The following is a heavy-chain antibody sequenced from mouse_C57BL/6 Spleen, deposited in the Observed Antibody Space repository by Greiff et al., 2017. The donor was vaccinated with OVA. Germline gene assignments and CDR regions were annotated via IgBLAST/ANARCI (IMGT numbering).Heavy chain of an antibody. CDR3: ARGYDPLFAY. CDR2: IDPSDSYT. CDR1: GYTFTSYW. D-gene: IGHD2-3*01. V-gene: IGHV1-50*01. Sequence: QVQLQQPGAELVKPGASVKLSCKASGYTFTSYWMQWVKQRPGQGLEWIGEIDPSDSYTNYNQKFKGKATLTVDTSSSTAYMQLSSLTSEDSAVYYCARGYDPLFAYWGQGTLVTVSA. J-gene: IGHJ3*01.